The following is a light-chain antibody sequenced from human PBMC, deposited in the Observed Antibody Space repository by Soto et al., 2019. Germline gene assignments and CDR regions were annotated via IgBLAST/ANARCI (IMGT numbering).Light chain of an antibody. J-gene: IGLJ1*01. V-gene: IGLV2-14*01. Sequence: QSALTQPSSLSGSPGQSITISCTGTISDVGGYNYVSWYRQHPGKAPKLMIYEVRNRPSGVSNRFSGSKSGNTASLTISGLQAEDEADYYCSSYTRSSPLIFGIGTKVTVL. CDR3: SSYTRSSPLI. CDR2: EVR. CDR1: ISDVGGYNY.